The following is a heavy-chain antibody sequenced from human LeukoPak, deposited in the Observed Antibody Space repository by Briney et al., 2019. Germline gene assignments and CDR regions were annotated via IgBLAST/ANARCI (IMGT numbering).Heavy chain of an antibody. V-gene: IGHV4-39*01. Sequence: SETLSLTCTVSGGSISSSSYYWGWIRQPPGKGLEWIGSIYYSGSTYYNPSLKSRVTISVDTSKNQFSLKLSSVTAADTAMYYCARLTDKYYYYGMDVWGQGTTVTVSS. D-gene: IGHD2-15*01. CDR1: GGSISSSSYY. CDR2: IYYSGST. J-gene: IGHJ6*02. CDR3: ARLTDKYYYYGMDV.